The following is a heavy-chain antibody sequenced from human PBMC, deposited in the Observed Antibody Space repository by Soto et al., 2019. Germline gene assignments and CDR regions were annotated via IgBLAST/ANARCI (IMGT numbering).Heavy chain of an antibody. CDR3: AIARPSRDGYDIPNWFDP. Sequence: ASVKVSCKASGGTFSSYAISWVRQAPGQGLEWMGGIIPIFGTANYAQKFQGRVTITADESTSTAYMELSSLRSEDTAVYYCAIARPSRDGYDIPNWFDPWGQGTLVTVSS. J-gene: IGHJ5*02. D-gene: IGHD5-12*01. CDR1: GGTFSSYA. CDR2: IIPIFGTA. V-gene: IGHV1-69*13.